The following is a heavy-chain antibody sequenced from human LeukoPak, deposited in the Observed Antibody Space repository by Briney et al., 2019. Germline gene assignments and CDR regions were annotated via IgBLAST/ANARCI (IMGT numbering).Heavy chain of an antibody. CDR2: INPSGGST. Sequence: ASVKVSCKTSGYTFTSYYIHWVRQAPGQGLEWMGIINPSGGSTSYAQKFQGRVTMTRDTSTSTVYMYLSSLRSEDTAVYHCARDSLYGVVDYWGQGTLVTVSS. CDR1: GYTFTSYY. D-gene: IGHD4-17*01. V-gene: IGHV1-46*01. J-gene: IGHJ4*02. CDR3: ARDSLYGVVDY.